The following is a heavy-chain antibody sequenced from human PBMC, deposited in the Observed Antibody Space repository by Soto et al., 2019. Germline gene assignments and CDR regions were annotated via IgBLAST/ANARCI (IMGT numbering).Heavy chain of an antibody. CDR1: GYTFTSYV. D-gene: IGHD3-3*01. CDR3: ARVSGAYDFWSGYSLSP. CDR2: INAGNGNT. Sequence: GASVKVSCKASGYTFTSYVMHCVRQAPGQRLERMGWINAGNGNTKYSQKFQGRVTITRDTSASTAYMELSSMRSEDTAVYYCARVSGAYDFWSGYSLSPWGQGTLVTVSS. V-gene: IGHV1-3*01. J-gene: IGHJ5*02.